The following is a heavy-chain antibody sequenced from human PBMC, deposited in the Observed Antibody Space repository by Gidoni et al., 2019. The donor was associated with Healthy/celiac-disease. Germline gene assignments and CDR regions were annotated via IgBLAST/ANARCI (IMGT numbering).Heavy chain of an antibody. D-gene: IGHD3-9*01. Sequence: EVQLLESGGGLVQPGGSLRLSCAASGFTFSSYAMSWVRQAPGKGLEWFSAISGSGGSTYYADSVKGRFTISRDNSKNTLYLQMNSLRAEDTAVYYCAANYDILTGPPIPWGQGTLVTVSS. CDR2: ISGSGGST. J-gene: IGHJ5*02. CDR1: GFTFSSYA. V-gene: IGHV3-23*01. CDR3: AANYDILTGPPIP.